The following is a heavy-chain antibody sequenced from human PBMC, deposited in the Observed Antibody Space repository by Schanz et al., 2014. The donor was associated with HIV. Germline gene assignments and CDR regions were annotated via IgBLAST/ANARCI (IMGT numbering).Heavy chain of an antibody. Sequence: QVQLVLSGAEVKKPGASVKVSCKASGYTFTAYYIHWVRQAPGQGLEWMGWINPNSGGTNSAQKFQGRVTMSMDTSISTAYMEVRSLRSDDTALYFCARDLVDSSTWYDAFDIWGQGTKVTVSS. CDR2: INPNSGGT. CDR3: ARDLVDSSTWYDAFDI. CDR1: GYTFTAYY. J-gene: IGHJ3*02. D-gene: IGHD6-13*01. V-gene: IGHV1-2*02.